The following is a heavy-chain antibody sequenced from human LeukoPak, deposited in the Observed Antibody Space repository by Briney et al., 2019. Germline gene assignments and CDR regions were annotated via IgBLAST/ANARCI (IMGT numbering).Heavy chain of an antibody. CDR1: GFTFSSYS. CDR3: AKAPVTTCRGAFCYPFDY. D-gene: IGHD2-15*01. V-gene: IGHV3-21*04. CDR2: ISSSSSYI. J-gene: IGHJ4*02. Sequence: GGSLRLSCAASGFTFSSYSMNWVRQAPGKGLEWVSSISSSSSYIYYADSVKGRFTISRDNAKNSLFLQMNRLRPEDAAVYYCAKAPVTTCRGAFCYPFDYWGLGTLVTVSS.